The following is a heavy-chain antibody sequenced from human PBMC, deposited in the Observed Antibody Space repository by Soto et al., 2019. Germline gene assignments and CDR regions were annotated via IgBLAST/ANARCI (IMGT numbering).Heavy chain of an antibody. V-gene: IGHV3-23*01. CDR3: GKDMAPPSIFGVVRPFYYYGIDV. Sequence: GGSLRLSCAASGFTFSSYALSCVRQAPGKGLEWFSAISGSGVRTYYADSVKGRVTISRDNSKNTLYLQMNRLSAEDTAVYYCGKDMAPPSIFGVVRPFYYYGIDVGGPGTTVTVSS. D-gene: IGHD3-3*01. CDR1: GFTFSSYA. CDR2: ISGSGVRT. J-gene: IGHJ6*02.